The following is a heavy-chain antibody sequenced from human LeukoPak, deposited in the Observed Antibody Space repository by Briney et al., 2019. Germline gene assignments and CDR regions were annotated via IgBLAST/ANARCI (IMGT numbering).Heavy chain of an antibody. V-gene: IGHV4-39*01. D-gene: IGHD2-2*02. CDR3: ARLGYCSSTSCYMPN. J-gene: IGHJ4*02. Sequence: SETLSLTCTVSGGSISSGSDYWGWIRQPPGKGLEWIGSMHYSGSTDYNPSLKSRVAISIDTSKNQFSLKLRFVTAADTAVYHCARLGYCSSTSCYMPNWGQGTLVTDSS. CDR2: MHYSGST. CDR1: GGSISSGSDY.